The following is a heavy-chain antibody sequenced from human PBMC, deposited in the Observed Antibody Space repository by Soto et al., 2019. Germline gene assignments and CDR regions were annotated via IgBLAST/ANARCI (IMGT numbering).Heavy chain of an antibody. CDR1: GGSISSSSYY. J-gene: IGHJ4*02. CDR3: IFGVVIFGFDY. CDR2: IYYSGST. V-gene: IGHV4-39*01. D-gene: IGHD3-3*01. Sequence: SETLSLTCTVSGGSISSSSYYWGWIRQPPGKGLEWIGSIYYSGSTYYNPSLKSRVTISVDTSKNQFSLKLSSVTAADTAVYYAIFGVVIFGFDYWGQGTLVTVSS.